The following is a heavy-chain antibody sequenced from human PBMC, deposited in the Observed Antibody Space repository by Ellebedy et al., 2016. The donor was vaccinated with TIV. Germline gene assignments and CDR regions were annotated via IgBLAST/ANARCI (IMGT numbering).Heavy chain of an antibody. Sequence: GGSLRLXCAASGFTFSSYSMNWVRQAPGKGLEWVSSISSSSSYIYYADSVKGRFTISGDNAKNSLYLQMNSLRAEDTAVYYCARAQPRDTEPFDYWGQGTLVTVSS. J-gene: IGHJ4*02. V-gene: IGHV3-21*01. CDR2: ISSSSSYI. CDR3: ARAQPRDTEPFDY. CDR1: GFTFSSYS. D-gene: IGHD5-18*01.